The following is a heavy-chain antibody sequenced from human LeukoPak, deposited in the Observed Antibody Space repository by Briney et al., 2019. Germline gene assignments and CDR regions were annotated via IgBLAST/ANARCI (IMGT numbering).Heavy chain of an antibody. Sequence: ASVKVSCKVSGYMFTELPIHWVRQTPAIGLGWMGGFDPADGEPVYAKNFKDRLTMTEDTSTETAYMELRGLGSEDTAVYYCTAGPDCSSTSCLFEFWGQGTLVTVSS. CDR2: FDPADGEP. CDR3: TAGPDCSSTSCLFEF. D-gene: IGHD2-2*01. V-gene: IGHV1-24*01. J-gene: IGHJ4*02. CDR1: GYMFTELP.